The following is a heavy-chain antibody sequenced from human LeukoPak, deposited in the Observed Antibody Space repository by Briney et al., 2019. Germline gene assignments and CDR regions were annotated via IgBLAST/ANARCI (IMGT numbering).Heavy chain of an antibody. Sequence: PSETLSLTCTVSGVSISSGGYYWSWIRQHPGKGLEWIGYIYYSGSTYYNPSLKSRLTISLDTSNNQFSLKLSSVTAADTAVYYCARGPVRGYSNYWGQGTLVTVSS. CDR1: GVSISSGGYY. CDR2: IYYSGST. J-gene: IGHJ4*02. V-gene: IGHV4-31*03. D-gene: IGHD4-11*01. CDR3: ARGPVRGYSNY.